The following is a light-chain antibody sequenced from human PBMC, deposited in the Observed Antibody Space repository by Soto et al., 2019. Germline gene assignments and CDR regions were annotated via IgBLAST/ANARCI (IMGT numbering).Light chain of an antibody. V-gene: IGKV1-39*01. CDR3: QQTYGTPPT. Sequence: DIQMTQSPSSLSASVEDRVIITCRASQSVSNYLHWYQQKPGKAPNLLIYGASTLQGGVPSRFSGSGSATDFTLTISSLQHEDFATYYCQQTYGTPPTFGQGTKVDI. CDR2: GAS. CDR1: QSVSNY. J-gene: IGKJ1*01.